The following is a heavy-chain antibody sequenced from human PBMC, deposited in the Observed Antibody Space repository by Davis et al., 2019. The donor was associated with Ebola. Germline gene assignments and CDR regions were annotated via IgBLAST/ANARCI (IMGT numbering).Heavy chain of an antibody. CDR1: GFTFSSYA. V-gene: IGHV3-23*01. CDR3: ARTKVVGATYYFDY. CDR2: ISGSGGST. J-gene: IGHJ4*02. D-gene: IGHD1-26*01. Sequence: GESLKISCAASGFTFSSYAMSWVRQAPGKGLEWVSAISGSGGSTYYADSVKGRFTISRDNSKNTLYLQMNSLRDEDTAVYYCARTKVVGATYYFDYWGQGTLVTVSS.